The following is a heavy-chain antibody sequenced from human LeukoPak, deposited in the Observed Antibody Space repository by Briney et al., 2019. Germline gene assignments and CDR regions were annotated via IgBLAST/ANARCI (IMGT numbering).Heavy chain of an antibody. CDR2: INPNSGGT. J-gene: IGHJ4*02. CDR1: GYTFSGYY. Sequence: ASVKVSCKASGYTFSGYYMNWVRQAPGQGLEWMGWINPNSGGTKYAQKFQGRVTMTSDTPISTAYMELSSLISDDTAVYYCARKSAARKTSEFDYWGQGTLVTVSS. D-gene: IGHD6-6*01. CDR3: ARKSAARKTSEFDY. V-gene: IGHV1-2*02.